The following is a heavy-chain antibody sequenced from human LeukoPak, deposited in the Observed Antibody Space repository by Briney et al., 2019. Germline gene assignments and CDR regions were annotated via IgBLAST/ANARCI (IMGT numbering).Heavy chain of an antibody. J-gene: IGHJ3*02. D-gene: IGHD3-9*01. CDR2: IIPIFGTA. V-gene: IGHV1-69*13. CDR3: ARDDGRYFDRLGHDAFDI. Sequence: ASVKVSCKASGGTFSSYAISWVRQAPGQGLEWMGGIIPIFGTANYAQKFQGRVMITADESTSTAYMELSSLRSEDTAVYYCARDDGRYFDRLGHDAFDIWGQGTLVTVSS. CDR1: GGTFSSYA.